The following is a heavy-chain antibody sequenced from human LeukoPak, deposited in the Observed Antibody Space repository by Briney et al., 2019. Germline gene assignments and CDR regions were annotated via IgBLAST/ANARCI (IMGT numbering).Heavy chain of an antibody. Sequence: PGGSLRLSCAASGFTFSSYSMNWVRQAPGKGLEWVSYISSSSSTIYYADSVKGRFTISRDNAENSLYLQMNSLRAEDTAVYYCARTTFISGWYFDYWGQGTLVTVSS. CDR3: ARTTFISGWYFDY. CDR1: GFTFSSYS. V-gene: IGHV3-48*04. J-gene: IGHJ4*02. CDR2: ISSSSSTI. D-gene: IGHD6-19*01.